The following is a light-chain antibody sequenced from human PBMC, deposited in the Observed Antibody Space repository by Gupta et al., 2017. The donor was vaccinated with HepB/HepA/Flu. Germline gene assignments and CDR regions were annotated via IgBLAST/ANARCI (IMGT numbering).Light chain of an antibody. CDR3: QRSDSPPLT. CDR1: QNLDRY. Sequence: DIQMTQPPSSLSASVGDRITITCRASQNLDRYLNWFQQRPGKAPKLLIYMASTLQTGVPSRITGNGSGTDFTLTISRLQLEDFATYFFQRSDSPPLTFGGGTKLEIK. J-gene: IGKJ4*01. V-gene: IGKV1-39*01. CDR2: MAS.